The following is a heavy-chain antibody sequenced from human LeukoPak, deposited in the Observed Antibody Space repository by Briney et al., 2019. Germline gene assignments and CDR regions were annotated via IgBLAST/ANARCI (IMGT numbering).Heavy chain of an antibody. Sequence: SETLSLTCTVSGGSISSGGYYWSWIRQHPGKGLEWIGYIYYSGSTYYNPSLKSRVTISVDTSKNQFSLKLSSVTAADTAVYYCARQKQQLVRFDPWGQGTLVTVPS. V-gene: IGHV4-31*03. D-gene: IGHD6-13*01. CDR3: ARQKQQLVRFDP. J-gene: IGHJ5*02. CDR2: IYYSGST. CDR1: GGSISSGGYY.